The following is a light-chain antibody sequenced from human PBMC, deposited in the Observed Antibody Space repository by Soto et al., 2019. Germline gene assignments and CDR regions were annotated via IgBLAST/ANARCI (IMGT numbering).Light chain of an antibody. CDR2: DAS. V-gene: IGKV1-5*01. CDR1: QSISSW. Sequence: DIQMTQSPSTLSASVGDRVTITCRASQSISSWLAWYQQKPGKAPKLLIYDASSLESGVPSRFSGSGSGTEFTLTISSLQPDDFATYYCQQYTSYPRTFGPGTKVDIK. CDR3: QQYTSYPRT. J-gene: IGKJ1*01.